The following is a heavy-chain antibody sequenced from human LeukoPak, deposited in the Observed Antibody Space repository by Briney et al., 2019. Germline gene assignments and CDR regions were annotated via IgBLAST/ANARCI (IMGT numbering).Heavy chain of an antibody. J-gene: IGHJ4*02. V-gene: IGHV3-64D*06. CDR2: ISSNGDNT. CDR1: GFTFSTYV. Sequence: GGSLRLSCSVSGFTFSTYVMHWVRQAPGKGLEYVSAISSNGDNTYYADSVKGRFTISRDNSKNTLYLQMSSLRADDTAVYYCVRGTRYWGQGTLVTVSS. CDR3: VRGTRY.